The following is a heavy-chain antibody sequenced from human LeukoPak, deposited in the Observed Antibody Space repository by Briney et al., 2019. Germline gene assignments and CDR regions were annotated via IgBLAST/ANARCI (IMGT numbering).Heavy chain of an antibody. Sequence: PGGSLRLSCAASGFTFSSYAMSWVRQAPGKGLEWVSLIYSGGSTYYADSVKGRFTISRDNSKNTLYLQMNSLRAEDTAVYYCAKDVSTIVVADEYWGQGTLVTVSS. CDR1: GFTFSSYA. CDR3: AKDVSTIVVADEY. J-gene: IGHJ4*02. CDR2: IYSGGST. D-gene: IGHD3-22*01. V-gene: IGHV3-23*03.